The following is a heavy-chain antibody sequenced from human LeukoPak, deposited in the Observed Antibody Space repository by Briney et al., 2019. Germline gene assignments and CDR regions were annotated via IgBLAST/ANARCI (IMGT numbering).Heavy chain of an antibody. D-gene: IGHD2-8*01. CDR1: GFILSTYG. V-gene: IGHV3-30*02. Sequence: GGSLRLSCATSGFILSTYGMHWVRQAPGKGLEWVAFIRFDGIDQYYADSVKGRFTISRDNSKNTLYLQMNSLRAEDTAVYYCAKAGAIMVYAKYYFDYWGQGTLVTVSS. CDR2: IRFDGIDQ. J-gene: IGHJ4*02. CDR3: AKAGAIMVYAKYYFDY.